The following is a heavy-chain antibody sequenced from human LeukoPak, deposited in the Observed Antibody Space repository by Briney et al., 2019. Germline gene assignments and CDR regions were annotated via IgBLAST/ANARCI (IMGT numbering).Heavy chain of an antibody. D-gene: IGHD5-12*01. J-gene: IGHJ4*02. CDR3: PRGGVTTIAQYDH. CDR2: IFDSKTTNYNPST. Sequence: PETLSLTCTDSGGSIISYFWSWIRQPPRKGPEWIGYIFDSKTTNYNPSTNYNPSLKSRVTVSLDTSKNHFSLKLSEVTAADTALYFCPRGGVTTIAQYDHWGQGILVTVSS. CDR1: GGSIISYF. V-gene: IGHV4-59*01.